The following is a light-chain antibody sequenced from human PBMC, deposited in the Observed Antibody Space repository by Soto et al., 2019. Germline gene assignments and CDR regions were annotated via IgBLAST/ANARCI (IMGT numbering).Light chain of an antibody. J-gene: IGKJ1*01. V-gene: IGKV1-5*03. CDR3: QQYNSYPWT. CDR1: QSISSW. Sequence: DIQMTQSPSTLSASVGARVTITCRASQSISSWLAWYQQKPGTAPKLLIYMASTLESGVPSRFSGSGSGTEFTLTISSLQPDDFATYYCQQYNSYPWTFGQGTKVEIK. CDR2: MAS.